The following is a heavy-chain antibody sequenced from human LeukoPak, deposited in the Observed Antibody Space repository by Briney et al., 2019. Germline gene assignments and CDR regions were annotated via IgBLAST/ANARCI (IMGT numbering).Heavy chain of an antibody. CDR3: ARSVEGYCSGGSCCYYSYYMDV. CDR1: GGSISSGSYY. V-gene: IGHV4-61*02. J-gene: IGHJ6*03. D-gene: IGHD2-15*01. CDR2: IYTSGST. Sequence: PSETLSLTCTVSGGSISSGSYYWSWIRQPAGKGLEWIGRIYTSGSTNYNPSLKSRVTISVDTSKNQFSLKLSSVTAADTAVYYCARSVEGYCSGGSCCYYSYYMDVWGKGTTVTVSS.